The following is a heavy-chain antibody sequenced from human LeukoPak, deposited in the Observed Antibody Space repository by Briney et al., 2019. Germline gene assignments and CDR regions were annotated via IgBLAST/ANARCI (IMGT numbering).Heavy chain of an antibody. D-gene: IGHD2-2*01. CDR2: INPNSGGT. CDR1: GYTFTAYY. J-gene: IGHJ6*02. V-gene: IGHV1-2*02. CDR3: TRDHCTSINCYEYNYYGMDV. Sequence: ASLKVSCKASGYTFTAYYIHWVRRAPGQGLEWMGWINPNSGGTESAQKFQGRVTMTRDTSINTAYMELSRLKSDDTAVYYCTRDHCTSINCYEYNYYGMDVWGQGTTVTVSS.